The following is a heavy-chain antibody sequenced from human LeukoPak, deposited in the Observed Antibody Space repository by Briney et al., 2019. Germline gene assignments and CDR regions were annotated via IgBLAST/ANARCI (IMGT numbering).Heavy chain of an antibody. V-gene: IGHV3-73*01. CDR3: TRQGSIRGVIIYGMDV. D-gene: IGHD3-10*01. CDR1: GFTFSGSA. Sequence: GGSLRLSCAASGFTFSGSATHWVRQASGKGLEWVGRIRTKANSDATAYGASVKGRSTISRDDSKNTAYLQMNSLKTEDTAVYYCTRQGSIRGVIIYGMDVWGQGTTVTVSS. J-gene: IGHJ6*02. CDR2: IRTKANSDAT.